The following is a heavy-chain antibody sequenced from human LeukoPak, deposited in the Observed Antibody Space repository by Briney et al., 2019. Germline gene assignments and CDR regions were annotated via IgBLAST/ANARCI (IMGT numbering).Heavy chain of an antibody. CDR3: AREQYYDFWSGYYTPVV. CDR2: ISSSSSTI. CDR1: GFTFRTYS. J-gene: IGHJ4*02. V-gene: IGHV3-48*01. D-gene: IGHD3-3*01. Sequence: GGSLRLSCAASGFTFRTYSMNWVRQAPGKGLEWVSYISSSSSTIYYADSVKGRFTISRDNAKNSLYLQMNSLRAEDTAVYYCAREQYYDFWSGYYTPVVWGQGTLVTVSS.